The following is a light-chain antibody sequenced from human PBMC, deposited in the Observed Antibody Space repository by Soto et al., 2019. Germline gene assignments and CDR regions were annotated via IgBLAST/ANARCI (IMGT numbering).Light chain of an antibody. CDR2: AAS. Sequence: DIQMTQSPSSLSASVGDRVTITCRASQSISSYLNWYQQKPGKAPKLLIYAASSLQSGVPSRFSGSGSGTDFTLTISSLQPEDFAVYYCHQRSRWPRTFGQGTRLEMK. CDR3: HQRSRWPRT. CDR1: QSISSY. V-gene: IGKV1-39*01. J-gene: IGKJ2*01.